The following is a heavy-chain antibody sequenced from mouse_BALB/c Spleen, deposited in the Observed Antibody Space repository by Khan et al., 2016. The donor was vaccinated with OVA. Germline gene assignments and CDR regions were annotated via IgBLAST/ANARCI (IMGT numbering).Heavy chain of an antibody. CDR2: ISSDGDYT. D-gene: IGHD2-1*01. CDR3: ARSPYGNIAY. Sequence: EVELVESGGGLVKPGGSLKLSCAASGFTFSTYAMSWVRQTPEKRLEWVATISSDGDYTYYPDSVTVRFTISRDNAKNTLYLQMSSLRSEDTSRYYCARSPYGNIAYWGQGTLVTVSA. CDR1: GFTFSTYA. V-gene: IGHV5-9-3*01. J-gene: IGHJ3*01.